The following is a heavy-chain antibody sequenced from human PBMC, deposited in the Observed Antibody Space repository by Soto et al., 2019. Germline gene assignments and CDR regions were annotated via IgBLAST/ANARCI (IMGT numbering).Heavy chain of an antibody. Sequence: EVQLVESGGGLVQPGRSLRLSCEASGFMFDDYAMYWVRQAPGKGLEWVSGISWNCNSIVYADSVKGRFTISRDNAKNSLHLQMNSLNPEDTALYYGANSQSIDSRPFDYWGQGTLVTVSS. CDR3: ANSQSIDSRPFDY. D-gene: IGHD3-9*01. CDR2: ISWNCNSI. CDR1: GFMFDDYA. J-gene: IGHJ4*02. V-gene: IGHV3-9*01.